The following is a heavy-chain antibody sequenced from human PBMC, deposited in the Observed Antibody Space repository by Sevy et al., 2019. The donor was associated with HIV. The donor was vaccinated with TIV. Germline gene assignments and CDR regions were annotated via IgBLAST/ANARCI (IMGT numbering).Heavy chain of an antibody. V-gene: IGHV5-51*01. CDR1: GYSFTSYW. J-gene: IGHJ4*02. Sequence: GESLKISCKGSGYSFTSYWIGWVRQMPGKGLEWMGIIYPGDSDTRYSPSFQGQVTISADKSISTAYLQWSSLKASDTAVYYCARKEYSSSSSVDYWGQGTLVTVSS. CDR3: ARKEYSSSSSVDY. D-gene: IGHD6-6*01. CDR2: IYPGDSDT.